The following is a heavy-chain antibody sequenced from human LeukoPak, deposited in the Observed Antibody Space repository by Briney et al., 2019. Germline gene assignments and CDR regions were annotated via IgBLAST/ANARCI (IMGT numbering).Heavy chain of an antibody. CDR2: IIYSGGTT. D-gene: IGHD6-19*01. V-gene: IGHV3-23*01. Sequence: GGSLRLSCAASGFTFSSYAMTWVRQAPGEGLEWVSSIIYSGGTTYYADSVKGRFTVSRDNSKNTLYLQMNSLRAEDTAIYYCAKDQRSIAVAGYFDYWGQGTLVTVSS. CDR1: GFTFSSYA. J-gene: IGHJ4*02. CDR3: AKDQRSIAVAGYFDY.